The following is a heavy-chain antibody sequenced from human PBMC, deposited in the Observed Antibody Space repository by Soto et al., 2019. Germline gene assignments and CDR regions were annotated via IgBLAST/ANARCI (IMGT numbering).Heavy chain of an antibody. V-gene: IGHV4-61*01. Sequence: SETLSLTCTVPGGSVNMGTYYWSWFRQRPGKGLEWIGYIYYSGSTNYNPSLKSRVTISVDTSKNQFSLKLSSVTAADTAVYYCARMNTRGYSSSWNPTPVFDYWGQGMLVTVSS. CDR3: ARMNTRGYSSSWNPTPVFDY. D-gene: IGHD6-13*01. CDR2: IYYSGST. J-gene: IGHJ4*02. CDR1: GGSVNMGTYY.